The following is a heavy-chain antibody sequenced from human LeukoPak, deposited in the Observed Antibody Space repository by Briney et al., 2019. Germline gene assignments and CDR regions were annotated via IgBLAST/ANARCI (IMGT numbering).Heavy chain of an antibody. D-gene: IGHD3-22*01. J-gene: IGHJ4*02. CDR1: GYTFTGYY. CDR3: AREVSYYDSSGYYYAYFDY. Sequence: EASVKVSCKASGYTFTGYYMHWVRQAPGQGLEWMGWINPNSGGTNYAQKFQGRVTMTRDTSISTAYMELSRLRSDDMAVYYCAREVSYYDSSGYYYAYFDYWGQGTLVTVSS. CDR2: INPNSGGT. V-gene: IGHV1-2*02.